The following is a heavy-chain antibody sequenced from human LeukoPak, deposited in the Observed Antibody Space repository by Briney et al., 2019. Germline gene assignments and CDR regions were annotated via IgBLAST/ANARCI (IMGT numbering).Heavy chain of an antibody. Sequence: PSETLSLTCTVSGGSISSGSYYWSWIRQPAGKGLEWIGRIYTSGSTNYNPSLRSRVTISVDTSKNQFSLKLSSVTAADTAVYYCARDRGGPPYCSSTSCYAYYYMDVWGKGTTVTVSS. J-gene: IGHJ6*03. V-gene: IGHV4-61*02. CDR2: IYTSGST. CDR1: GGSISSGSYY. CDR3: ARDRGGPPYCSSTSCYAYYYMDV. D-gene: IGHD2-2*01.